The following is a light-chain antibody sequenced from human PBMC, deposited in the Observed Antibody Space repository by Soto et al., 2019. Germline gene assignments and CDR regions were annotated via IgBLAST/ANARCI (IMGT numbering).Light chain of an antibody. CDR3: CSYAGDNNFV. V-gene: IGLV2-23*01. J-gene: IGLJ1*01. CDR1: NSNVGNYNL. CDR2: EGN. Sequence: QSALTQPASVSGSPGKSITISCTGTNSNVGNYNLVSWFQHHPGKAPKLMIYEGNKRPSTASNRFAGSRSGNTASLTISGLQAEDEADYYCCSYAGDNNFVFGTGTKLTVL.